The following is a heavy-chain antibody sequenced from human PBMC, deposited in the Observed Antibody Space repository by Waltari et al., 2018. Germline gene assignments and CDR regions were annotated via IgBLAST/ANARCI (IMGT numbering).Heavy chain of an antibody. D-gene: IGHD6-13*01. CDR2: IYSGGST. V-gene: IGHV3-53*01. Sequence: EVQLVESGGGLVQPGGSLRLSCAASGFTVRNPYMTWVRQAPGKGLEWISIIYSGGSTYYADSLKGRFTISRDISKNTLYLQMNSLRAEDTAVYYCARASWIGQQRAYYGMDVWGQGTTVTVSS. CDR1: GFTVRNPY. CDR3: ARASWIGQQRAYYGMDV. J-gene: IGHJ6*02.